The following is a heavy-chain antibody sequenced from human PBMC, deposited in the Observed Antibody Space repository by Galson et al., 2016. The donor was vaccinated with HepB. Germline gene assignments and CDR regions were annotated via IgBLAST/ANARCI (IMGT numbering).Heavy chain of an antibody. CDR2: INPDNSDI. D-gene: IGHD2-15*01. J-gene: IGHJ4*02. V-gene: IGHV5-51*01. Sequence: QSGAEVKKPGEYLKISCTISGYSFSSYWIGWVRQMPGKGLEWMGIINPDNSDIRYRPSFQGQVTISADKSKSTAYLQWSSLKASDTAMYYCARVQGYCTGGSCYPQLDYWGQGTLVTVSS. CDR1: GYSFSSYW. CDR3: ARVQGYCTGGSCYPQLDY.